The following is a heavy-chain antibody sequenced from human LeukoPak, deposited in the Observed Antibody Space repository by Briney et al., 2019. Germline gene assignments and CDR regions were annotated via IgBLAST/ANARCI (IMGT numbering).Heavy chain of an antibody. Sequence: SVKVSCKASGGTFSSYAISWVRQDPGQGLEWMGGIIPIFGTANYAQKFQGRVTITADESTSTAYMELSSLRSEDTAVYYCARLPSYGHRRGFDYWGQGTLVTVSS. J-gene: IGHJ4*02. CDR3: ARLPSYGHRRGFDY. CDR1: GGTFSSYA. CDR2: IIPIFGTA. V-gene: IGHV1-69*13. D-gene: IGHD5-18*01.